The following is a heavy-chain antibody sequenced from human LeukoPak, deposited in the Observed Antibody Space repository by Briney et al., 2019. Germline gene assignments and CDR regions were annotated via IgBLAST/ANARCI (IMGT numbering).Heavy chain of an antibody. CDR1: GFTFSSYA. J-gene: IGHJ4*02. CDR2: ISYDGSNK. Sequence: PGGSLRLSCAASGFTFSSYAMHWVRQAPGKGLEWVAVISYDGSNKYYADSVKGRFTISRDNSKNTLYLQMNSLRAEDTAVYYCARDSGGTAMVMGRVRFDYWGQGTLVTVSS. CDR3: ARDSGGTAMVMGRVRFDY. V-gene: IGHV3-30*04. D-gene: IGHD5-18*01.